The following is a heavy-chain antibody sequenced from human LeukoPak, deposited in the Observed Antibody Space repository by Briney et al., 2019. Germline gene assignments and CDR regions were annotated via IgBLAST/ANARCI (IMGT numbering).Heavy chain of an antibody. J-gene: IGHJ4*02. CDR2: ISSSSSYI. CDR3: AKVGDYGDSPFDY. D-gene: IGHD4-17*01. V-gene: IGHV3-21*01. Sequence: GGSLRLSCAASGFTFSSYSMNWVRQAPGKGLEWVSSISSSSSYIYYADSVKGRFTISRDNSKNTLYLQMNSLRAEDTAVYYCAKVGDYGDSPFDYWGQGTLVTVSS. CDR1: GFTFSSYS.